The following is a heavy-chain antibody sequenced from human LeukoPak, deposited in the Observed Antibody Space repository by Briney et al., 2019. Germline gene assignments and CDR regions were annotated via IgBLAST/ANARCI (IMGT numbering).Heavy chain of an antibody. CDR1: GFTFSSYS. V-gene: IGHV3-48*01. CDR3: TRFRGSGWYSFDL. Sequence: GGSLRLSCAASGFTFSSYSMNWVRQAPGKGLEWVSYISSSSSTIYYADSVKGRFTISRDNAKNSLYLQMNSLRAEDTAVYYCTRFRGSGWYSFDLWGQGTLVTVSS. CDR2: ISSSSSTI. D-gene: IGHD6-19*01. J-gene: IGHJ5*02.